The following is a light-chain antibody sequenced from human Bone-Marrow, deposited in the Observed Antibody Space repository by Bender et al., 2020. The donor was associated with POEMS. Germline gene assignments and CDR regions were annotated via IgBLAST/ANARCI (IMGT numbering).Light chain of an antibody. Sequence: QSALTQPASVSGSPGQSITISCSGTSSDVGSYNLVSWCQQHPGNAPKLIIFESTKRPSGVSNRFSGSKSGNTASLTISGLQAEDEADYYCSSYRSGSTLVVFGGGTKVTVL. CDR1: SSDVGSYNL. J-gene: IGLJ2*01. V-gene: IGLV2-14*02. CDR3: SSYRSGSTLVV. CDR2: EST.